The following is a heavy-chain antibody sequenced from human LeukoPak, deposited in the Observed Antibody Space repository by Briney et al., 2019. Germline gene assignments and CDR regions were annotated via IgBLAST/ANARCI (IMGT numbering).Heavy chain of an antibody. J-gene: IGHJ5*02. CDR2: IYYSGST. CDR3: ARAGLRRNWFDP. D-gene: IGHD5-12*01. CDR1: GGSFSGYY. V-gene: IGHV4-59*01. Sequence: NPSETLSLTCAVYGGSFSGYYWSWIRQPPGKGLEWIGYIYYSGSTNYNPSLKSRVTISVDTSKNQFSLKLSSVTAADTAVYYCARAGLRRNWFDPWGQGTLVTVSS.